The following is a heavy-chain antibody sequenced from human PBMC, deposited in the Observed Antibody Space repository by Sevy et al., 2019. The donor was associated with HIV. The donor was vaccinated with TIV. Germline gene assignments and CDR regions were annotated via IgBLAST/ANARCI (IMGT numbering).Heavy chain of an antibody. J-gene: IGHJ3*02. Sequence: GGSLRLSCAASGFTFSTYGMHWVRQAPGKGLEWVTFIRYDGTTKYYADSGKGRFTVSRDNSKNTLYLQMKRLRAEDTAVYYGVKGLGMVQGALLSDDIWGQGTKVTVSS. V-gene: IGHV3-30*02. D-gene: IGHD3-10*01. CDR3: VKGLGMVQGALLSDDI. CDR2: IRYDGTTK. CDR1: GFTFSTYG.